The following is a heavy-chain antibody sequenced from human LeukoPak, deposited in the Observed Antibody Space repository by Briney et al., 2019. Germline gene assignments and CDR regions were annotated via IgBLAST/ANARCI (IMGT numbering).Heavy chain of an antibody. V-gene: IGHV3-7*01. Sequence: GGSLRLSCAASGFTFSNYWMSWVRQAPGKGLEWVANINQDGSEKYYVDSVKGRFTISRDNAKNSLYLQVNSLRAEDTAVYYCARDASLVTAYSYYYMDVWGKGTTVTVSS. CDR1: GFTFSNYW. CDR2: INQDGSEK. CDR3: ARDASLVTAYSYYYMDV. J-gene: IGHJ6*03. D-gene: IGHD3-9*01.